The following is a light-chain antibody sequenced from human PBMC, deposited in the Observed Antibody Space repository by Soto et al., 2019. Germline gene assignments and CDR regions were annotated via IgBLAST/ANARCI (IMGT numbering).Light chain of an antibody. Sequence: EIVVTQSPATLSVSPGERATLSCRASQSVSNNLAWYQQKPGQAPRLLIYGTSTRATGIPARFSGSGSGTEFTLTITSLQSEDFAVYYCQQYNNWPRTFGQGTKVEVK. CDR1: QSVSNN. CDR3: QQYNNWPRT. CDR2: GTS. V-gene: IGKV3-15*01. J-gene: IGKJ1*01.